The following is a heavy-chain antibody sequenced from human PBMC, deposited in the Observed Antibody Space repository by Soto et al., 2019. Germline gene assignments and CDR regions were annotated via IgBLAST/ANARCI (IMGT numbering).Heavy chain of an antibody. CDR3: AREPPIVVVTSPRPAAYFDL. Sequence: QVQLQESGPGLVKPSQTLSLTCTVSGGSISSGGYYWSWIRQHPGKGLEWIGYIYYSGSTYYNPSLKSRVTISVDTSKNQFSLKLSSVTAADTAVYYCAREPPIVVVTSPRPAAYFDLWGRGTLVTVSS. J-gene: IGHJ2*01. D-gene: IGHD3-22*01. V-gene: IGHV4-31*03. CDR1: GGSISSGGYY. CDR2: IYYSGST.